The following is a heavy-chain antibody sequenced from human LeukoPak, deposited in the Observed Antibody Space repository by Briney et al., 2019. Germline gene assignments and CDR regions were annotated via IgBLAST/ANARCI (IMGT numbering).Heavy chain of an antibody. CDR2: IVVGSGNT. D-gene: IGHD2-2*01. J-gene: IGHJ4*02. Sequence: GASVKVSFKASGFTFTSSAMQWVRQARGQRLEWIGWIVVGSGNTNYAQKFQERVTITRDMSTSTAYMELSRLRSDDTAVYYCVRIYCSTTTCYPDYWGQGTLVTVSS. CDR3: VRIYCSTTTCYPDY. V-gene: IGHV1-58*02. CDR1: GFTFTSSA.